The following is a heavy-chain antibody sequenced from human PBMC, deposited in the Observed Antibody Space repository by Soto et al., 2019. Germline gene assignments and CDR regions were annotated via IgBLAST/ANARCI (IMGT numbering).Heavy chain of an antibody. D-gene: IGHD6-6*01. J-gene: IGHJ4*02. CDR1: RFTFDDYV. CDR2: ISRNSGTI. V-gene: IGHV3-9*01. CDR3: VKDMGYGSSSTFDY. Sequence: LRLSCVVSRFTFDDYVMHRVLQAPGKGLEWVSGISRNSGTIEYADSVKGRFTVSRDNAKNSLYLQMDSLRAEDTALYYCVKDMGYGSSSTFDYWGQGTLVTVSS.